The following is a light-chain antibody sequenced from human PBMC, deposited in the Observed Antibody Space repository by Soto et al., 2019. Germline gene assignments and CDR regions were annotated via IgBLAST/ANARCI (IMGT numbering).Light chain of an antibody. CDR1: QSLLHSNGYSY. CDR2: LGS. CDR3: MQVLQSLYS. V-gene: IGKV2-28*01. Sequence: EIVMTQSPLSLSVTPGEPASISRRSSQSLLHSNGYSYLDWYLQKPGQSPQLLIYLGSNRASGVPDRFSGSGSGTDFTLRISRVEAEDVGVYYCMQVLQSLYSFGQGTKLEIK. J-gene: IGKJ2*03.